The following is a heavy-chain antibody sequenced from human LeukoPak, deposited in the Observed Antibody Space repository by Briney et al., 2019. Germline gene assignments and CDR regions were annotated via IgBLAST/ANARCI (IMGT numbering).Heavy chain of an antibody. J-gene: IGHJ4*02. CDR3: ARVGGH. D-gene: IGHD3-10*01. CDR1: GLTVSRNY. Sequence: PGGSLRLSCAASGLTVSRNYMSWVRQAPGKGLESVPVIYSGGSTYYADSVRGRFTISGDNAKNTLYLQMNSLRVEDTAVYYCARVGGHWGQGTLVTVSS. V-gene: IGHV3-53*01. CDR2: IYSGGST.